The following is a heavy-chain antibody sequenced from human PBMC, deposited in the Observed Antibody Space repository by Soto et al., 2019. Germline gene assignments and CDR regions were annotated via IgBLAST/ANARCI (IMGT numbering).Heavy chain of an antibody. D-gene: IGHD5-18*01. J-gene: IGHJ4*02. CDR1: GFTFSSYG. CDR2: ISYDGSNK. Sequence: GGSLRLSCAASGFTFSSYGMHWVRQAPGKGLEWVAVISYDGSNKYYADSVKGRFTISRDNSKNTLYLQMNSLRAEDTAVYYCAKDLGYTYGPPDFDYWGQGTLVTVSS. V-gene: IGHV3-30*18. CDR3: AKDLGYTYGPPDFDY.